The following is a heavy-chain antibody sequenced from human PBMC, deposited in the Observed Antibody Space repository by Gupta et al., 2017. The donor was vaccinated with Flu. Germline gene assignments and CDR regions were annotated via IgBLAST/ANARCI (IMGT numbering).Heavy chain of an antibody. CDR2: IIPMFGAA. J-gene: IGHJ6*03. CDR3: ARDYYDSTGLAPPLEPSFYYMDV. D-gene: IGHD3-22*01. V-gene: IGHV1-69*01. Sequence: INWVRQAPGQGLEWMGGIIPMFGAAKYAQKFQGRVTITADESTSTAYMEVSSLRSEDTAVYYCARDYYDSTGLAPPLEPSFYYMDVWGKGTTVTVSS.